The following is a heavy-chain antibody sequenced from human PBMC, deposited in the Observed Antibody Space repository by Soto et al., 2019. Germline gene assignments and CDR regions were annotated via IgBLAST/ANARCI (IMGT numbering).Heavy chain of an antibody. CDR1: GFTVSSNY. J-gene: IGHJ3*02. D-gene: IGHD4-17*01. CDR3: ARAQVTTLSFDI. CDR2: IYSGGST. Sequence: GGSLRLSCAASGFTVSSNYMSWVRQAPGKGLEWVSVIYSGGSTYYADSVKGRFTISRDNSKNTLYLQMNSLRAEDTAVYYCARAQVTTLSFDIWGQGTMVTVSS. V-gene: IGHV3-66*01.